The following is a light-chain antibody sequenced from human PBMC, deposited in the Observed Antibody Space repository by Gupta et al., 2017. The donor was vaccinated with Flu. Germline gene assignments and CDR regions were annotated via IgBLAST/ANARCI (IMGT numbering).Light chain of an antibody. J-gene: IGKJ5*01. CDR2: DAS. CDR1: QSVSNY. CDR3: LQRSNWPIT. Sequence: ENVVTQSPATLSLSPGERATLSCRASQSVSNYLVWYQQKPGQAPRLLIYDASNRATGIPARFSGSGSGTXFTLTIXSLEPEDFAVYYCLQRSNWPITFGXGTRLEIK. V-gene: IGKV3-11*01.